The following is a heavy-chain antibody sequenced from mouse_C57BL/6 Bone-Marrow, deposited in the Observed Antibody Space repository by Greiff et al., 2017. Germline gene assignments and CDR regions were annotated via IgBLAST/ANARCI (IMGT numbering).Heavy chain of an antibody. CDR3: TTGSLYYYAMDY. V-gene: IGHV14-4*01. CDR2: IDPENGDT. D-gene: IGHD6-5*01. Sequence: EVQLQESGAELVRPGASVKLSCTASGFNIKDDYMHWVKQRPEPGLEWIGWIDPENGDTEYASKFQGKATITADTSSNTAYLQLSSLTSEDTAVYYCTTGSLYYYAMDYWGQGTSVTVSS. CDR1: GFNIKDDY. J-gene: IGHJ4*01.